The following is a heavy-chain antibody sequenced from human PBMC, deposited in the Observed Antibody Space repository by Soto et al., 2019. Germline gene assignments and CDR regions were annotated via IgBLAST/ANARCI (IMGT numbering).Heavy chain of an antibody. Sequence: QVQLVESGGGVVQPGRSLRLSCVISGVTFSRYGMHWVRQAPGKGLEWVAVISFDGSEEYYADSVKGRFTISRDNSKNTLYLQLNSLRDDDTAVYYCAKDRMGGRGSYYLDYWGQGTLVTVSS. CDR1: GVTFSRYG. J-gene: IGHJ4*02. CDR3: AKDRMGGRGSYYLDY. CDR2: ISFDGSEE. V-gene: IGHV3-30*18. D-gene: IGHD3-16*01.